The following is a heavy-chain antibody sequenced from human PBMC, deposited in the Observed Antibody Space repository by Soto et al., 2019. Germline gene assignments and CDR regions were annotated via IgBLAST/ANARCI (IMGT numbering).Heavy chain of an antibody. CDR1: GGSFSGYY. J-gene: IGHJ4*02. CDR2: VDHSGST. Sequence: QVQLQQWGAGLLKPSETLSLTCAVYGGSFSGYYWSWIRQPPGKGLEWIGEVDHSGSTSYNPSLKSRVTISLDTSKNQFSVKLTSVTAADTAVYYCASYNGWFYRTYFDYWGQGTLVTVSS. V-gene: IGHV4-34*01. D-gene: IGHD6-19*01. CDR3: ASYNGWFYRTYFDY.